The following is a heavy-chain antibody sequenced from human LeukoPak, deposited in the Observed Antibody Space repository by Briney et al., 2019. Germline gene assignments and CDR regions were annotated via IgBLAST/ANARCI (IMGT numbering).Heavy chain of an antibody. CDR3: ASDIVAPGLHFEY. V-gene: IGHV3-11*01. CDR1: GFTFSDFY. J-gene: IGHJ4*02. D-gene: IGHD6-13*01. Sequence: GSLRLSCAASGFTFSDFYMTWIRQAPGKGLEWVSYIVPSGSTTYYADSVKGRFSISRDNARNLLFLQMNSLRAEDTAVYYCASDIVAPGLHFEYWGQGSLVTVSS. CDR2: IVPSGSTT.